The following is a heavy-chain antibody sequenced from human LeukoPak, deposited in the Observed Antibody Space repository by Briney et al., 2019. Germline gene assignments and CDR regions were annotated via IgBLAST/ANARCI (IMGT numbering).Heavy chain of an antibody. V-gene: IGHV3-7*01. Sequence: PGGSLRLSCAASGFIFSDYWMSWVRQAPGKGLEWVANTKQHGSEEYYVDSVKGRFTISRDNAKNSLYLQMNSLRAEDTAVYYCASAIPADRFDYWGQGTLVTVSS. CDR3: ASAIPADRFDY. CDR1: GFIFSDYW. J-gene: IGHJ4*02. D-gene: IGHD2-2*01. CDR2: TKQHGSEE.